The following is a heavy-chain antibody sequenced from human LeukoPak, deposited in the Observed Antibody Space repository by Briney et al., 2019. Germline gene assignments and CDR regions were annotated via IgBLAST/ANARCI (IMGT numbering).Heavy chain of an antibody. CDR3: ATSGPAGVATVQAY. D-gene: IGHD5-12*01. V-gene: IGHV1-24*01. J-gene: IGHJ4*02. Sequence: ASVKVSCKFSGYTLSELSIHWVRQPPGKGLEWMGGFEPEVGETIYAHKFQGRVTMIEDTSTDTGYMELTSLRSDDTAVYYCATSGPAGVATVQAYWGQASLVTVSS. CDR1: GYTLSELS. CDR2: FEPEVGET.